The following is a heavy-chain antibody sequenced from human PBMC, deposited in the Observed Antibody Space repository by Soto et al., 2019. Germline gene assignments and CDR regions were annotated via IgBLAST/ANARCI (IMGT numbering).Heavy chain of an antibody. D-gene: IGHD2-2*01. J-gene: IGHJ4*02. Sequence: EVQLVESGGDLVQPGGSLRLSCAASGFTFSSCWMHWVRQVPGKGLVWVSGISSDGSTTKYADSVKGRFTISRDNTKNTLYLQMNNLRAEDTALYYCASLYSSIWARDYWGQGTLVTVSS. CDR1: GFTFSSCW. CDR2: ISSDGSTT. V-gene: IGHV3-74*03. CDR3: ASLYSSIWARDY.